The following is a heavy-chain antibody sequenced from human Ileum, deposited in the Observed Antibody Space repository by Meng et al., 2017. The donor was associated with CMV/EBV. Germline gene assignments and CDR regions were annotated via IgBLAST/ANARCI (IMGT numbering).Heavy chain of an antibody. CDR3: VRIVWAAAGGFDY. CDR2: VYYDGST. D-gene: IGHD6-13*01. J-gene: IGHJ4*02. CDR1: GDSTNTRNYY. Sequence: QPQLRESGPGLVQPSETLSPTYPVSGDSTNTRNYYWGWIRQSPGKGLEWFGSVYYDGSTYYSPSIKSRVSTSIDTSKNQFFLKVRSVTAADTALYYCVRIVWAAAGGFDYWGQGTLVTVSS. V-gene: IGHV4-39*07.